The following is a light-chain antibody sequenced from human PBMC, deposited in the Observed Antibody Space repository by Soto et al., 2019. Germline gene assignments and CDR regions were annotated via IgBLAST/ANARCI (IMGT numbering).Light chain of an antibody. CDR2: AAS. Sequence: DIQMTQSPSSLSASVGDRITIACRASQSIGRYLTWYQHKPGKAPNLLIYAASILYSGVPSRFRDVRVSTNYTLTINRQQSVVSSTYCCKQCESHPITVRRRTRHEIK. CDR3: KQCESHPIT. CDR1: QSIGRY. V-gene: IGKV1-39*01. J-gene: IGKJ5*01.